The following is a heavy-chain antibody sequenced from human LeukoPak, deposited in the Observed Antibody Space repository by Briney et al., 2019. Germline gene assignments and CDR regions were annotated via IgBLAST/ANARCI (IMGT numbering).Heavy chain of an antibody. V-gene: IGHV1-46*01. CDR2: INPSGGST. D-gene: IGHD3-22*01. CDR3: AGYYYDSSGYHNIHFDY. Sequence: ASVKVSCKASGYTFTSYYMHWVRQAPGQGLEWMGIINPSGGSTSYAQKFQGRVTMTRDTSTSTVYMELSSLRSEDTAVYYCAGYYYDSSGYHNIHFDYWGQGTLVTVSS. CDR1: GYTFTSYY. J-gene: IGHJ4*02.